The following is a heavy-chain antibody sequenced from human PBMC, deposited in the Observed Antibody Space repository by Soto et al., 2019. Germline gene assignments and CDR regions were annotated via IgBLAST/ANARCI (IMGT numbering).Heavy chain of an antibody. V-gene: IGHV3-9*01. CDR2: ISWNSASI. CDR1: GFTFDDYA. Sequence: EMQLVESGGGLVQPGRSLRLSCAASGFTFDDYAMHWVRQVPGKGLEWVSGISWNSASIGYADSVKGRFTTSRDNAKNSVYLQMNNLRFDDTALYYCVGDGDGGCCSSWFVPWGQGTLVTVSS. D-gene: IGHD2-21*02. CDR3: VGDGDGGCCSSWFVP. J-gene: IGHJ5*01.